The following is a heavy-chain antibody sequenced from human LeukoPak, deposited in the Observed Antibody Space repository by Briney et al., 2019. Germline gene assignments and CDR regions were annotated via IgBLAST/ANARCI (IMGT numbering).Heavy chain of an antibody. CDR1: GYTFTSYD. CDR2: MNPNSGNT. V-gene: IGHV1-8*01. D-gene: IGHD6-19*01. J-gene: IGHJ4*02. Sequence: ASVKVSCKASGYTFTSYDINWVRQATGQGLEWMGWMNPNSGNTGYAQKFQGRVTMTRDTSINTAYMELSSLRSEDTALYYCAKMAPNNRWSDSSGWYYFDYWGQGTLVTVSS. CDR3: AKMAPNNRWSDSSGWYYFDY.